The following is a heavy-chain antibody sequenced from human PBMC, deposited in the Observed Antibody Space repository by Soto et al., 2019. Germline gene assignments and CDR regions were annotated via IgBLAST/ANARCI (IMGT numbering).Heavy chain of an antibody. CDR1: GFTVSSTY. V-gene: IGHV3-53*01. CDR3: ARDRIEAAGTPRCNYYYGMDV. J-gene: IGHJ6*02. D-gene: IGHD6-13*01. Sequence: PRLSCAASGFTVSSTYMTCVRQAPGKGLEWVSVIYGGLITCYAASVKGRFTISRDNSKNTLFLQMNSLRAEDTAVYYCARDRIEAAGTPRCNYYYGMDVWGQGTTVTVSS. CDR2: IYGGLIT.